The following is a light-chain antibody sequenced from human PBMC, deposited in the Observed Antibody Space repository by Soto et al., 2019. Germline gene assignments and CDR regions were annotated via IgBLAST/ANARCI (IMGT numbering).Light chain of an antibody. Sequence: QSVLTQPPSVSGAPGQRVTISCTGSSSNIGAGYDVHWYHQLPGTAPKLLIYGNSNRPSGVPDRFSGSKSGTSASLANTGLQAEDEADYYCQSSDSRGNYVFGTGTKLTVL. J-gene: IGLJ1*01. V-gene: IGLV1-40*01. CDR1: SSNIGAGYD. CDR3: QSSDSRGNYV. CDR2: GNS.